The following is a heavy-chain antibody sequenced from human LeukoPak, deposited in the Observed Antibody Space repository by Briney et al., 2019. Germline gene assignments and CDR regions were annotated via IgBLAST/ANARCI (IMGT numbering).Heavy chain of an antibody. J-gene: IGHJ4*02. Sequence: PGGSLRLSCAASGFTFSNYAMSWVRQAPGKVLEWVSAITGSGGDTYHADSVKGRFTISRDNSKNTLYLQMNSLRAEDTAVYYCAKGSRDSRPYYFDFWGQGTLVTVSS. CDR2: ITGSGGDT. CDR1: GFTFSNYA. D-gene: IGHD3-10*01. V-gene: IGHV3-23*01. CDR3: AKGSRDSRPYYFDF.